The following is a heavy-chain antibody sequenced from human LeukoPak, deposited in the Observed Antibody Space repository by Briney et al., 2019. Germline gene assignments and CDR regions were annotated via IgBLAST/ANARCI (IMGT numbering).Heavy chain of an antibody. CDR2: IYYSGGT. Sequence: RPSETLSLTCTVSGGSISSSSYYWGWIRQPPGKGLEWIGSIYYSGGTYYNPSLKSRVTISVDTSKNQFSLKLSSVTAADTAVYYCARLATNYYDSSRFHSGGAFDIWGQGTMVTVSS. D-gene: IGHD3-22*01. CDR3: ARLATNYYDSSRFHSGGAFDI. J-gene: IGHJ3*02. V-gene: IGHV4-39*01. CDR1: GGSISSSSYY.